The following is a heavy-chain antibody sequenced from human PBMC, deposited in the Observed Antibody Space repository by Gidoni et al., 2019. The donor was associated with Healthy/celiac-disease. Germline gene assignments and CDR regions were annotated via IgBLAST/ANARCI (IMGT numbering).Heavy chain of an antibody. CDR3: ARGRMMIRFDIVVVPAAILDAFDI. CDR2: IIPIFGTA. Sequence: QVQRVQSRAEGKKPGSSVKVSCKASGGTFSSYAISRVRQAPGQGLEWMGGIIPIFGTANYAQKFQGRVTITADESTSTAYMELSSLRSEDTAVYYCARGRMMIRFDIVVVPAAILDAFDIWGQGTMVTVSS. V-gene: IGHV1-69*01. J-gene: IGHJ3*02. D-gene: IGHD2-2*02. CDR1: GGTFSSYA.